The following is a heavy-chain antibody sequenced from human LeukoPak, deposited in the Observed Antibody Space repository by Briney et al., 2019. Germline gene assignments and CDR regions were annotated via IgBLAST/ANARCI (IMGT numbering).Heavy chain of an antibody. V-gene: IGHV4-59*01. Sequence: PSETLSLTCTVSGGSISSYYWSWIRQPPGKGLEWIGYIYYSGSTNYSPSLKSRVTISVDTSKNQFSLKLSSVTAADTAVYYCAKYYKGSWYFDYWGQGTLVTVSS. D-gene: IGHD1-26*01. CDR3: AKYYKGSWYFDY. J-gene: IGHJ4*02. CDR2: IYYSGST. CDR1: GGSISSYY.